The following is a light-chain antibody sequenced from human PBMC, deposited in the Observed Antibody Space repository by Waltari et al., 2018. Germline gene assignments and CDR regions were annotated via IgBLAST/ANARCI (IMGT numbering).Light chain of an antibody. J-gene: IGKJ2*01. V-gene: IGKV4-1*01. Sequence: DFVMTQSPASLALSLGERATIHCKTSPTVLYNSNNRNYLTLYQQKPEQPPKLLFYWASTRESGVPDRFSASGSGTDFTLTISRLQPEDVAIYYCQQYYSSPYTFGQGTRLEIK. CDR1: PTVLYNSNNRNY. CDR2: WAS. CDR3: QQYYSSPYT.